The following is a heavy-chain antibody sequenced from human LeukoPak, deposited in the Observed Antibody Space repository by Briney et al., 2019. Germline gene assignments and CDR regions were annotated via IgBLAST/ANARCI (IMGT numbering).Heavy chain of an antibody. Sequence: GESLKISCKGSGYSFTSQWISWVRQMPGKGLEWMGRIDPSDSYTSYSPSFQGHVTMSADKSINTAYLQWSSLEASDTAMYYCARTAVSSGYVGKNYYYYGMDVWGKGTMVTVSS. CDR1: GYSFTSQW. CDR2: IDPSDSYT. CDR3: ARTAVSSGYVGKNYYYYGMDV. J-gene: IGHJ6*04. V-gene: IGHV5-10-1*01. D-gene: IGHD3-10*02.